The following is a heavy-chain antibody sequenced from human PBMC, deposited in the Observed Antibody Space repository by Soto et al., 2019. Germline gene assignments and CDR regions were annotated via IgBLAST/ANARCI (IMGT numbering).Heavy chain of an antibody. Sequence: QVQLVQSGAELKKPGASVKVSCKASGYTFSNYDMNWVRQATGQGPEWIGWVNPNNGDTGYAQKCQARVSLTTAVSTHTCYMELNSLRSEDTAIYYCAKVSRKGSAIDFDYWGQGTLITVSS. CDR3: AKVSRKGSAIDFDY. V-gene: IGHV1-8*01. CDR2: VNPNNGDT. D-gene: IGHD3-10*01. J-gene: IGHJ4*02. CDR1: GYTFSNYD.